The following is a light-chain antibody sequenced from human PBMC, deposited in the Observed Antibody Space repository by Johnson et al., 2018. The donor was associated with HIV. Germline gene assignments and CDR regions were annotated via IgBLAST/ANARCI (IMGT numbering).Light chain of an antibody. CDR3: GTWDSSLSAFYV. CDR1: SSNIGNNY. CDR2: DNN. V-gene: IGLV1-51*01. J-gene: IGLJ1*01. Sequence: QSVLTQPPSVSAAPGQKVTISCSGSSSNIGNNYVSWYQQLPGTAPKLLINDNNKRTSGIPDRFSGSKSGTSATLGITGLQTGDEVDYYCGTWDSSLSAFYVFGTGTKVTVL.